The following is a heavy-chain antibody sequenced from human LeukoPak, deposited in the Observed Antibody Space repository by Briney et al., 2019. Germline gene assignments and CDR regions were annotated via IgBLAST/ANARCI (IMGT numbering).Heavy chain of an antibody. CDR3: ATGNTLRYFNF. CDR2: IYYSGST. D-gene: IGHD3-3*01. Sequence: PSETLSLTCTVSGGSISSGGYYWSWIRQHPGKGLEWIGYIYYSGSTDYNPSLKSRVTVSVDTSKNQFSLRLSSVTAADTAIYFCATGNTLRYFNFWGQGTLVTVPS. V-gene: IGHV4-61*08. CDR1: GGSISSGGYY. J-gene: IGHJ4*02.